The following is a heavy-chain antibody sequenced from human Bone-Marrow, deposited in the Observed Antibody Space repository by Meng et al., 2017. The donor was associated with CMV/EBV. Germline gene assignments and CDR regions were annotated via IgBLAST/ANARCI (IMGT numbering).Heavy chain of an antibody. V-gene: IGHV3-30*04. CDR3: RAQIDACDI. Sequence: GGSLRLSCAASGFTFSSYAMHWVRQAPGKGLEGVAVISYDGSNKYYADSVKGRFTISRDNAKNTLYLQMNSLRAEDTVVYYCRAQIDACDIWGQGTMVTVSS. CDR2: ISYDGSNK. CDR1: GFTFSSYA. J-gene: IGHJ3*02.